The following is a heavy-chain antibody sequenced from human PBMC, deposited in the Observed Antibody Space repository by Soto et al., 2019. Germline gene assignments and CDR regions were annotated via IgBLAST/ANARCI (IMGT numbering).Heavy chain of an antibody. D-gene: IGHD3-10*01. V-gene: IGHV1-2*04. CDR3: AKARVVSRARLFTWCDP. CDR1: GYTFIGYY. J-gene: IGHJ5*02. CDR2: INPQTGAP. Sequence: QVQLIQSGAEARKPGASVKVSCKASGYTFIGYYIHWIRQAPGQGLEWMGYINPQTGAPTYAQKFKGSVTMTRDTTIRTAYLELKTLTPDNTAVYYCAKARVVSRARLFTWCDPGSEGTVASVSS.